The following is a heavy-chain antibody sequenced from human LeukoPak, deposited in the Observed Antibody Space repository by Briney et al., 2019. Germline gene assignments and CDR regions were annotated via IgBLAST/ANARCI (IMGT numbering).Heavy chain of an antibody. Sequence: ASVKVSCTASGYTFTSYYMHWVRQAPGQGLEWMGIINPSGGSTSYAQKFQGRVTMTRDMSTSTVYMELSSLRSEDTAVYYCARASMVRGAEYYYYMDVWGKGTTVTVSS. D-gene: IGHD3-10*01. CDR1: GYTFTSYY. CDR3: ARASMVRGAEYYYYMDV. J-gene: IGHJ6*03. CDR2: INPSGGST. V-gene: IGHV1-46*01.